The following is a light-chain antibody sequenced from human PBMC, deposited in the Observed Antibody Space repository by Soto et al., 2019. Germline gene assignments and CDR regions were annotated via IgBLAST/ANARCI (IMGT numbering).Light chain of an antibody. Sequence: DIQMTQSPSTLSASVGDRVTITCRASQSISDWLAWYQQRPGKAPKLLIYKASNLQNGVPSRFSGSGSGTEFSLPITSLQPDDFATYYCQQYNNYWTFGQGTKVESK. CDR3: QQYNNYWT. V-gene: IGKV1-5*03. CDR1: QSISDW. J-gene: IGKJ1*01. CDR2: KAS.